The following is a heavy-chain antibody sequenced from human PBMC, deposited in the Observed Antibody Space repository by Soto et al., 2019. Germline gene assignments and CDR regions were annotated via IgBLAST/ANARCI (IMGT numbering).Heavy chain of an antibody. J-gene: IGHJ4*02. D-gene: IGHD2-15*01. Sequence: ASVKVSCKSSGYIFTQYSIHLVREAPGLGLEWMGWVNTANGDTQYSLKFQDRVTFSRDASARTAYMEVSSLRSEDTATYFCARGGYSQITDSFDYWGQGARVTVSS. CDR1: GYIFTQYS. V-gene: IGHV1-3*04. CDR2: VNTANGDT. CDR3: ARGGYSQITDSFDY.